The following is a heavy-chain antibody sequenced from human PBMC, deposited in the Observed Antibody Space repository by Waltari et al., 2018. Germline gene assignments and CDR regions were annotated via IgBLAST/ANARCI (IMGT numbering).Heavy chain of an antibody. CDR3: TRGGTVTDY. V-gene: IGHV3-49*04. D-gene: IGHD4-17*01. Sequence: EVQLVESGGGLVQPGRSLRLSCTASGFTFGDYAMSWARQAPGKGLEWVGFIRSKAYGGTTEYAASVKGRFTISRDDSKSIAYLQMNSLKTEDTAVYYCTRGGTVTDYWGQGTLVTVSS. CDR2: IRSKAYGGTT. J-gene: IGHJ4*02. CDR1: GFTFGDYA.